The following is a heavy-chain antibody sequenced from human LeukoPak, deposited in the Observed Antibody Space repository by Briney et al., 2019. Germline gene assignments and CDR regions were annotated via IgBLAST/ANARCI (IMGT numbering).Heavy chain of an antibody. CDR2: ISYDGSNK. J-gene: IGHJ5*02. V-gene: IGHV3-30*03. CDR3: ARDTVTTHA. D-gene: IGHD4-17*01. CDR1: GFTFSSYG. Sequence: GGSLRLSCAASGFTFSSYGMHWVRQAPGKGLEWVAVISYDGSNKYYADSVKGRFTISRDNSKNTLYLQMNSLRAEDTAVYYCARDTVTTHAWGQGTLVTVSS.